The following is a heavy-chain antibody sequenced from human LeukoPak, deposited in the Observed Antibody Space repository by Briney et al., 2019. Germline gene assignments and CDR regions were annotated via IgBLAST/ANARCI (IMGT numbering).Heavy chain of an antibody. Sequence: SETLSLTCTVSGGSISSSSYYWGWIRQPPGKGLEWIGRIYTSGSTNYNPSLKSRVTISVDTSKNQFSLKLSSVTAADTAVYYCAREVWNWFDPWGQGTLVTVSS. D-gene: IGHD1-14*01. V-gene: IGHV4-39*07. CDR2: IYTSGST. CDR1: GGSISSSSYY. J-gene: IGHJ5*02. CDR3: AREVWNWFDP.